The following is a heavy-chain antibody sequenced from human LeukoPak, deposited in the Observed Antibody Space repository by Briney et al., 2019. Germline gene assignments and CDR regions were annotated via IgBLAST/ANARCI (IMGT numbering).Heavy chain of an antibody. Sequence: ASVKVSCKASGYTFTSYDINWVRQATGQGLEWMGWMNPNSGNTGYAQKFQGRVTITRNTSISTAYMELSSLRSEDTAVYYCARGWGLYDSSGYHRYYYYMDVWGKGTTVTVSS. CDR1: GYTFTSYD. CDR2: MNPNSGNT. CDR3: ARGWGLYDSSGYHRYYYYMDV. V-gene: IGHV1-8*03. D-gene: IGHD3-22*01. J-gene: IGHJ6*03.